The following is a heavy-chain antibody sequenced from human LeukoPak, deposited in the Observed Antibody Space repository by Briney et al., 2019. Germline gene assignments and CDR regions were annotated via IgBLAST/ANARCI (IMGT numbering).Heavy chain of an antibody. V-gene: IGHV4-39*07. CDR2: IYYSGST. CDR1: GGSISSSSYY. CDR3: ARDSRCSSTSCYWVWFDP. Sequence: SETLSLTCTVSGGSISSSSYYWGWIRQPPGKGLEWIGSIYYSGSTYYNPSLKSRVTISVDTSKNQFSLKLSSVTAADTAVYYCARDSRCSSTSCYWVWFDPWGQGTPVTVSS. D-gene: IGHD2-2*01. J-gene: IGHJ5*02.